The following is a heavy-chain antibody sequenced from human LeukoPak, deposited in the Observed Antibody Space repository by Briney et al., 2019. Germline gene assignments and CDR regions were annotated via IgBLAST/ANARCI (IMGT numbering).Heavy chain of an antibody. CDR1: GFTFSSYG. D-gene: IGHD3-22*01. CDR3: AGEPLLDYYDSSGQLDY. V-gene: IGHV3-33*01. Sequence: GGSLRLSCAASGFTFSSYGMHWVRQAPGKGLEWVAVIWYDGSNKYYADSVKGRFTISRDNSKNTLYLQMNSLRAEDTAVYYCAGEPLLDYYDSSGQLDYWGQGTLVTVSS. CDR2: IWYDGSNK. J-gene: IGHJ4*02.